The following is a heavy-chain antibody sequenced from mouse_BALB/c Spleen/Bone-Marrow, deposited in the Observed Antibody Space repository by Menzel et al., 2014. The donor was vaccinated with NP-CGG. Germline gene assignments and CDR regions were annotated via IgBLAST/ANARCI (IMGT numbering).Heavy chain of an antibody. V-gene: IGHV1-9*01. Sequence: VQLQQSGAELMKPGASVMISCKATGYTFSDYWIEWVEQRPGHGLEWIGEILPGGGSTNYNENFKGKATFTADTSSNTAYMQLSSLTSEDSAVYYCAKGGHVMDYWGQGTSVTVSS. CDR2: ILPGGGST. J-gene: IGHJ4*01. D-gene: IGHD1-1*02. CDR1: GYTFSDYW. CDR3: AKGGHVMDY.